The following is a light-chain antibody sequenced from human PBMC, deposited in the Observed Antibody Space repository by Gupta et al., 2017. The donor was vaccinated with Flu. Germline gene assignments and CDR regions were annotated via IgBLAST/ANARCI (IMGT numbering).Light chain of an antibody. CDR2: GNT. CDR1: STNIGAGFD. Sequence: QSVLTQPPSLSEAPGQSVTISCTGTSTNIGAGFDVHWYQQLPGTAPKLLIYGNTNRPSGVPDRISGSKSGTAASLAISGLQVEDEADYYCQSYDSSRIGWVFGGGTKLTVL. CDR3: QSYDSSRIGWV. V-gene: IGLV1-40*01. J-gene: IGLJ3*02.